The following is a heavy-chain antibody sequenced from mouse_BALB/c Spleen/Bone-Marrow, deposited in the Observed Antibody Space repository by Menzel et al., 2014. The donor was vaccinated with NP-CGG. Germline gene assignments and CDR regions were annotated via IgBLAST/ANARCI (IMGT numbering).Heavy chain of an antibody. CDR3: ARGFPFDY. Sequence: VQLQQSGAELARPGASVKLSCKASGYTFTSYWMQWVKQRPGRGLEWIGAIYPGDGVTRYTQKFKGKATLTADKSSSTAYMQLSSLASEDSAVYYCARGFPFDYWGQGTTLTVSS. J-gene: IGHJ2*01. V-gene: IGHV1-87*01. CDR2: IYPGDGVT. CDR1: GYTFTSYW.